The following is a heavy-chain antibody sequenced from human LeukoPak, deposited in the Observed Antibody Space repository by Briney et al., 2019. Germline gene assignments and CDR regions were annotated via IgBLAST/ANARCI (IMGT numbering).Heavy chain of an antibody. V-gene: IGHV6-1*01. D-gene: IGHD6-19*01. CDR2: TYYKSKWYN. J-gene: IGHJ4*02. CDR3: ARDFGTTGWHTFDY. CDR1: GDSVSSKNGA. Sequence: SQTLSLTCVVSGDSVSSKNGAWNWIRQSPSRGLEWLGRTYYKSKWYNDYAESMEGRMTISQDTSKNQYSLHLNSVTPDDTAVYYCARDFGTTGWHTFDYWGQGTLVTVSS.